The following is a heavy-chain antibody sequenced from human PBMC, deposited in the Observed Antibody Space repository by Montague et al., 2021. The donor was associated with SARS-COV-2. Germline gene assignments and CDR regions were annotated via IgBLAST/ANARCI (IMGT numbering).Heavy chain of an antibody. CDR2: IYYTGST. CDR3: ARVGWGLRVSDYYFDY. V-gene: IGHV4-59*12. Sequence: SETLSLTCTVHGASISPYYRSWIRQPPGKGLEWIGKIYYTGSTNXNSSLKSRLTISVDTSENQFSLKVTSVTPADTAVYYCARVGWGLRVSDYYFDYWGQGTLVTVSS. J-gene: IGHJ4*02. CDR1: GASISPYY. D-gene: IGHD1-26*01.